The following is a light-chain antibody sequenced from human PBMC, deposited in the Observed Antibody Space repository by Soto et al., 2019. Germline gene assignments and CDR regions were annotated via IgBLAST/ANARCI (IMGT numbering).Light chain of an antibody. J-gene: IGKJ3*01. Sequence: EIVLTQSPGTLSLSPGERATLSCRASQSVSSSYLAWYQQKPGQAPRLLIYGASSRATGIPDRFSGSGSGTDFTLTISRLEPEDFAVYYCQQYGGSPIFTFGPGTKLEI. V-gene: IGKV3-20*01. CDR1: QSVSSSY. CDR3: QQYGGSPIFT. CDR2: GAS.